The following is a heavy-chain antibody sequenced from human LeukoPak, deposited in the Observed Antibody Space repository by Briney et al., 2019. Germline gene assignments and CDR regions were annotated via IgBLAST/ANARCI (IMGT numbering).Heavy chain of an antibody. Sequence: PESLSLTCIVSGGSVSSDTYYWSWIRQPPGKGLEWIGYIYYSGSTNYNPSLKSRVTISVDTSKNQFSLRLSSVTAADTAVYYCEKYFGCPWAFDIWGQGTKVTVSS. CDR3: EKYFGCPWAFDI. D-gene: IGHD3-9*01. J-gene: IGHJ3*02. V-gene: IGHV4-61*01. CDR2: IYYSGST. CDR1: GGSVSSDTYY.